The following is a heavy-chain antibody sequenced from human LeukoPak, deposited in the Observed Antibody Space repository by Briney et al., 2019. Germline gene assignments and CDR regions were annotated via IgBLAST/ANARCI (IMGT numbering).Heavy chain of an antibody. Sequence: GGSLRLSCAASGFGFSSHGMHWVRQAPGKRLELVASIWSDGSNKYYADSVKGRFTISRDNSKNTLYLQMNSLRAEDTAAYYCARGGKSAFYYGKDVWGQGTTVTVSS. J-gene: IGHJ6*02. V-gene: IGHV3-33*01. CDR2: IWSDGSNK. CDR3: ARGGKSAFYYGKDV. D-gene: IGHD5-12*01. CDR1: GFGFSSHG.